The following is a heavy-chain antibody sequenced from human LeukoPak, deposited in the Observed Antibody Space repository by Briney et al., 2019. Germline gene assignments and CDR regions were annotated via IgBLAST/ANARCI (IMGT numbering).Heavy chain of an antibody. D-gene: IGHD3-22*01. CDR1: GFTFSTYA. CDR3: AKRNDPYYYDSSGSQSPAFDI. J-gene: IGHJ3*02. CDR2: ISGGGTTT. Sequence: GGSLRLSCAASGFTFSTYAMTWVRQAPGKGLEWVSAISGGGTTTYYAASVKGRFTISRDNSENALYLQMNSLRAEDTAVYYCAKRNDPYYYDSSGSQSPAFDIWGQGSMVTVSS. V-gene: IGHV3-23*01.